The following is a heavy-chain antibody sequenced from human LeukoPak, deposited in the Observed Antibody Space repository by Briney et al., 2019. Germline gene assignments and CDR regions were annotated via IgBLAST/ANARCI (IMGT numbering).Heavy chain of an antibody. CDR3: ASLSTSFGMDV. CDR2: IKQDGSEK. J-gene: IGHJ6*02. Sequence: PGGSLRLSCAASGFTFSSYWMSWVRQAPGKGLEWVANIKQDGSEKYHVDSVKGRFTISRDNAKNSLYLQMNSLRAEDTAVYYCASLSTSFGMDVWGQGTTVTVSS. V-gene: IGHV3-7*05. CDR1: GFTFSSYW. D-gene: IGHD5/OR15-5a*01.